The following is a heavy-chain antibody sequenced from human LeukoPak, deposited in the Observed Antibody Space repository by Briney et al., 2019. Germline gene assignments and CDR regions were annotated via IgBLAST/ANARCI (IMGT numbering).Heavy chain of an antibody. J-gene: IGHJ4*02. CDR1: GFYA. V-gene: IGHV3-30-3*01. D-gene: IGHD6-13*01. Sequence: QSGGSLRLSCAASGFYAMHWVRQAPGKGLEWVVLISYDGSNKYYADSVKGRFTISRDNSKNTLYLQMNSLRAEDTAVYYCARDPNSRRWFDYWGQGTLVTVSS. CDR2: ISYDGSNK. CDR3: ARDPNSRRWFDY.